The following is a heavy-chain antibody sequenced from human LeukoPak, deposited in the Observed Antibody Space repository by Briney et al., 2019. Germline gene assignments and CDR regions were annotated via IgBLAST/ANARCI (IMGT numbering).Heavy chain of an antibody. CDR3: ARQTGSGLFILP. CDR1: GGSISSYY. CDR2: IYYSGST. V-gene: IGHV4-59*08. D-gene: IGHD3/OR15-3a*01. Sequence: PSETLSLTCTVSGGSISSYYWSWIRQPPGKGLEWIGYIYYSGSTNYNPSLKSRVTISVDTSKNQFSLRLPSVTAADTAVYYCARQTGSGLFILPGGQGTLVTVSS. J-gene: IGHJ4*02.